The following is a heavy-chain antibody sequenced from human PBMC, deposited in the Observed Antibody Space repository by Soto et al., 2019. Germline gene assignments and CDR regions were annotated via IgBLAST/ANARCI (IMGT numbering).Heavy chain of an antibody. Sequence: PSETLSLTCAVYGGSFSGYYWTWIRQPPGTGLEWIGEINHSGSTNYNPSLKSRVTISVDTSKSQFSLKLSSVTAADTAVYYCGRRPRLAAAGTPTGFDPWGQGTLVTVSS. CDR1: GGSFSGYY. J-gene: IGHJ5*02. CDR3: GRRPRLAAAGTPTGFDP. V-gene: IGHV4-34*01. D-gene: IGHD6-13*01. CDR2: INHSGST.